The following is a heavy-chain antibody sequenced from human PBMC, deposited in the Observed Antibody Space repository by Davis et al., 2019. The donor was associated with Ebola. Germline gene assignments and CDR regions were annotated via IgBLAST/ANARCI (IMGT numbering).Heavy chain of an antibody. V-gene: IGHV3-23*01. Sequence: GESLKISCVASGFIFSNYAMSWVRQAPGKGLEWVSSITGSGGTTYYADSVKGRFTVSRDESKNTLYLQMNSLRADDTAVYSCVKEAVRGFGVVTFDSWGQGTLVTVSS. CDR3: VKEAVRGFGVVTFDS. J-gene: IGHJ4*02. D-gene: IGHD3-3*01. CDR1: GFIFSNYA. CDR2: ITGSGGTT.